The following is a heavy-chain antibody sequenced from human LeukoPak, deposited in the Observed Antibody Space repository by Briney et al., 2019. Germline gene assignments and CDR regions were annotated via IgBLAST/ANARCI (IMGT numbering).Heavy chain of an antibody. J-gene: IGHJ4*03. V-gene: IGHV3-48*04. CDR3: ARSPYCSFTTCSFDY. CDR2: ISSSSDTI. D-gene: IGHD2-2*01. CDR1: GFIFRNYG. Sequence: PGGSLRLSCGASGFIFRNYGMHWVRQAPGKGLEWISYISSSSDTIYYVDSVKGRFSISRDYAKNSLYLQMNSLRAEDTAVYYCARSPYCSFTTCSFDYWGQGTLVTVSS.